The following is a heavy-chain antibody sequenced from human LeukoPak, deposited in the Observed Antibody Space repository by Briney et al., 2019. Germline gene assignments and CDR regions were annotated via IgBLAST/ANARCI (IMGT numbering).Heavy chain of an antibody. CDR1: GLTLSNYW. J-gene: IGHJ4*02. CDR2: ISSDRSIT. CDR3: ARPYCSGGACYFPPDY. V-gene: IGHV3-74*01. D-gene: IGHD2-15*01. Sequence: PGGSLRLSCAASGLTLSNYWTHWVRQAPGKGLEWVSHISSDRSITTYADSVKGRFTISRDNSKNTVYLQMNSLRVEDTAVYFCARPYCSGGACYFPPDYWGQGTLVTVSS.